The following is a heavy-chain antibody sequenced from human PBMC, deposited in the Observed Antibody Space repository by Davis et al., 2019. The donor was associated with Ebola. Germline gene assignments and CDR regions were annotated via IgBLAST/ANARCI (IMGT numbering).Heavy chain of an antibody. J-gene: IGHJ3*02. CDR2: INPSGGST. Sequence: ASVKVSCKASGYTFTSYGISWVRQAPGQGLEWMGIINPSGGSTSYAQKYQGRVTMTRDTSTSTVYMELSSLRSEDTAVYYCATPGRASKGAFDIWGQGTMVTVSS. V-gene: IGHV1-46*01. CDR1: GYTFTSYG. D-gene: IGHD1-26*01. CDR3: ATPGRASKGAFDI.